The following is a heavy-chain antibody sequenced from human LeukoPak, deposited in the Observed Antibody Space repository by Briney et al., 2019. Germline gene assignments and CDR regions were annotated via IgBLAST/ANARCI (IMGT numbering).Heavy chain of an antibody. J-gene: IGHJ4*02. CDR3: AKGYSYGDY. V-gene: IGHV3-43*01. D-gene: IGHD5-18*01. Sequence: GRFTISRDNGKNSLYLQMNSLRAEDTALYYCAKGYSYGDYWGQGTLVTVSS.